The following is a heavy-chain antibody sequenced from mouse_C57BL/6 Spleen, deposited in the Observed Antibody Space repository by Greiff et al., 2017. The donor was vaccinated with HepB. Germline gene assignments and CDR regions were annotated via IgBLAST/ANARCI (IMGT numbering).Heavy chain of an antibody. Sequence: EVKLQQSGAELVKPGASVKLSCTASGFNIKDYYMHWVKQRTEQGLEWIGRIDPEDGETKYAPKFQGKATITADTSSNTAYLQLSSLTSEDTAVYYCARGGSSYGEYYFDYWGQGTTLTVSS. CDR1: GFNIKDYY. D-gene: IGHD1-1*01. V-gene: IGHV14-2*01. J-gene: IGHJ2*01. CDR2: IDPEDGET. CDR3: ARGGSSYGEYYFDY.